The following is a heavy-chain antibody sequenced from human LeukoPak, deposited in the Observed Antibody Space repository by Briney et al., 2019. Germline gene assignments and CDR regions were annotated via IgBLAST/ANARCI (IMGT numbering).Heavy chain of an antibody. CDR2: IKQDGSEK. CDR3: ARGNTAMVT. J-gene: IGHJ4*02. Sequence: GGSLRLSCAASGFTFSSYWMTWVRQAPGKGLEWVVNIKQDGSEKHYVDSVKGRFTVSRDNAKNSLYLQMNSLRAEDTAVYYCARGNTAMVTWGQGTLVTVSS. V-gene: IGHV3-7*02. D-gene: IGHD5-18*01. CDR1: GFTFSSYW.